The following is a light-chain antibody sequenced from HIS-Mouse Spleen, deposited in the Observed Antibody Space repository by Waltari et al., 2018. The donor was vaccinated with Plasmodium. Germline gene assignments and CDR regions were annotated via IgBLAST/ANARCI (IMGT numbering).Light chain of an antibody. CDR1: QSVSSN. V-gene: IGKV3-15*01. J-gene: IGKJ4*01. CDR2: GAS. Sequence: EIVMTQSPATLSVSPGERATLSCRASQSVSSNLAWYQQKPGQAPRLLIYGASTSATDIPARFSGSGSGTEFTLTISSLQSEDFAVYYCQQYNNWPPLTFGGGTKVEIK. CDR3: QQYNNWPPLT.